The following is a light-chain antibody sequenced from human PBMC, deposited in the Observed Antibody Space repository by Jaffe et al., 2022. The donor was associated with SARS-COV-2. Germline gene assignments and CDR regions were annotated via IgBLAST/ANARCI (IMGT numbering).Light chain of an antibody. V-gene: IGLV3-9*01. CDR2: RDR. J-gene: IGLJ2*01. Sequence: SYELTQPLSVSVALGQTARITCGGNGIGGKNVHWYQQRPGQAPVLIIYRDRNRPSGIPERFSGSNSWNTATLTISGAQAGDEADYYCQVWDSGTVFGGGTKLTVL. CDR3: QVWDSGTV. CDR1: GIGGKN.